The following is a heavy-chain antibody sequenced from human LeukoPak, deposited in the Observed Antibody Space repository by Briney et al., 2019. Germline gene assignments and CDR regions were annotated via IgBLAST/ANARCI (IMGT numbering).Heavy chain of an antibody. CDR2: ISGSGGST. Sequence: PGGSLRLSCAASGFTFSSYAMSWDRQAPGKGLEWVSAISGSGGSTSYADSVKGRFTISRDNSKNTLYLQMNSLRAEDTAVYYCAKNSGYYPGPYYFDYWGQGTLVTVSS. J-gene: IGHJ4*02. D-gene: IGHD3-22*01. V-gene: IGHV3-23*01. CDR3: AKNSGYYPGPYYFDY. CDR1: GFTFSSYA.